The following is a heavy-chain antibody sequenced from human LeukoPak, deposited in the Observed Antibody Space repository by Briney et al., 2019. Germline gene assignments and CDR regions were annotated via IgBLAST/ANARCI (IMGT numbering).Heavy chain of an antibody. CDR2: ISGYNGNT. V-gene: IGHV1-18*01. D-gene: IGHD1-26*01. CDR1: GYNFATSG. Sequence: ASLRVSCKAYGYNFATSGIGWVRQAPGQGLEWLGWISGYNGNTKSAPKLQVRVTMTTDTSTDTAYLELGSLRVDDTAIYYCARDLGPYTGSYYSYYHYMDVWGEGTSVTVSS. J-gene: IGHJ6*03. CDR3: ARDLGPYTGSYYSYYHYMDV.